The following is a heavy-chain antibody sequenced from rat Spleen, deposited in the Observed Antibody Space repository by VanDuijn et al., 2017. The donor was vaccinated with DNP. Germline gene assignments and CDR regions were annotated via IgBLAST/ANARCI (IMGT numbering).Heavy chain of an antibody. J-gene: IGHJ4*01. Sequence: EVHLVESGGGLVQPGRSLKLSCAASGFTFSDYYMAWVRQAPTKGLEWVASISTVGDNSVYRDSVKGRLTISRENAKSTLYLQMDSLRSEDTATYYGASIIRGAMDAWGQGTSVTVSS. D-gene: IGHD4-3*01. V-gene: IGHV5-25*01. CDR2: ISTVGDNS. CDR3: ASIIRGAMDA. CDR1: GFTFSDYY.